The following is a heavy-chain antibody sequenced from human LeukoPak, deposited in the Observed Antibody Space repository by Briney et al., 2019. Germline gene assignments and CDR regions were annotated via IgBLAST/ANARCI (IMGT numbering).Heavy chain of an antibody. V-gene: IGHV3-7*01. CDR1: GFTFSSYW. CDR2: RKQDGREK. CDR3: ATSGGIAAAGTMY. J-gene: IGHJ4*02. Sequence: GGSLRLSCAASGFTFSSYWMSWVRQAAGKGLEWVANRKQDGREKYHVDSVKGRFTISRDNAKNSLYLQMNSLRAEDTAVYYCATSGGIAAAGTMYWGQGTLVTVSS. D-gene: IGHD6-13*01.